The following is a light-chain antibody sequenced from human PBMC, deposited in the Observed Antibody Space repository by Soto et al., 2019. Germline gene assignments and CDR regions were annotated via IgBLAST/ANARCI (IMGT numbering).Light chain of an antibody. Sequence: QSALTQPPSASGSPGQSVTISCTGTSSDVGGYNFVSWYQQHPGKAPKLMIYEVSERPSGVPDRFSGSKSGNTDSLTVSGLQAEDEADYYCSSYAGSNIVVFGGGTKLTVL. CDR3: SSYAGSNIVV. CDR1: SSDVGGYNF. V-gene: IGLV2-8*01. CDR2: EVS. J-gene: IGLJ2*01.